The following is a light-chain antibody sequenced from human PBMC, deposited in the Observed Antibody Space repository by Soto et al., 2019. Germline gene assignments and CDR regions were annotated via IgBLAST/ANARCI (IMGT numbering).Light chain of an antibody. CDR2: DAS. V-gene: IGKV3-11*01. J-gene: IGKJ4*01. CDR3: HQRDKWPFT. Sequence: EIVSTQSPATLSLSPGEGATLSCRASQSVSSYLAWYQQTPGQPPRLLIYDASNRATGIPARFSGSGSGTDFTLTISSLEPEDFAVYYCHQRDKWPFTFGGGTKVEIK. CDR1: QSVSSY.